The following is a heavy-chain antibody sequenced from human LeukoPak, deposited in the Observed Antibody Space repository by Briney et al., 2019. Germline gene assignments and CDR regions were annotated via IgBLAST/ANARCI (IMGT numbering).Heavy chain of an antibody. CDR2: IYYSGST. V-gene: IGHV4-59*01. CDR3: ARADYYDSSGYYGYYFDY. D-gene: IGHD3-22*01. Sequence: SETLSLTCAVYGGSFSGYYWSWIRQPPGKGLEWIGYIYYSGSTNYNPSLKSRVTISVDTSKNQFSLKLSSVTAADTAVYYCARADYYDSSGYYGYYFDYWGQGTLVTAPS. J-gene: IGHJ4*02. CDR1: GGSFSGYY.